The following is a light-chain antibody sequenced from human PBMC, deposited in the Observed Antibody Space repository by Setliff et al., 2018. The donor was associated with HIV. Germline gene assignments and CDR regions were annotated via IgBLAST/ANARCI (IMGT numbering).Light chain of an antibody. Sequence: QSALTQPASVSGSPGQSITISCTGSSSDVGGYDYVSWYQQYPGKAPKLLIFDVSHRRSGISNRFSGSKSDNTASLTISGLQPEDGADYYCCSYTTSNNGVVFGGGTKVTVL. J-gene: IGLJ2*01. CDR1: SSDVGGYDY. V-gene: IGLV2-14*01. CDR2: DVS. CDR3: CSYTTSNNGVV.